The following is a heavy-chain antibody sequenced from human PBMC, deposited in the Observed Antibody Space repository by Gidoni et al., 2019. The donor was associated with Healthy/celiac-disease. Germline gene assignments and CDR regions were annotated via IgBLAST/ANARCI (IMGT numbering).Heavy chain of an antibody. Sequence: EVQLLESGGGLVQPGGSLRLSCADSGFTFSSYAMSWVRQAPGKGLEWVSAISCSGGSTYYADSVKGRFTISRDNSKNTLYLQMNSLRAEDTAVYYCAKDGVRRDIVVVPAAMTYYYYGMDVWGQGTTVTVSS. J-gene: IGHJ6*02. CDR1: GFTFSSYA. V-gene: IGHV3-23*01. D-gene: IGHD2-2*01. CDR3: AKDGVRRDIVVVPAAMTYYYYGMDV. CDR2: ISCSGGST.